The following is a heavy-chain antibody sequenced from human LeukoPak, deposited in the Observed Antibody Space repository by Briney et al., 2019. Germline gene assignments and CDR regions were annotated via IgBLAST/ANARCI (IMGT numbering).Heavy chain of an antibody. CDR2: INPSGGST. CDR3: ARSGWGSSRYDS. CDR1: GYTFTGYY. J-gene: IGHJ4*02. D-gene: IGHD6-13*01. Sequence: ASVKVSCKASGYTFTGYYMHWVRQAPGQGLEWMGVINPSGGSTIYAQKFQGRVTLTRDMSTRTVDMELSSLGYEDTAVYYCARSGWGSSRYDSWGQGTLVTVSS. V-gene: IGHV1-46*01.